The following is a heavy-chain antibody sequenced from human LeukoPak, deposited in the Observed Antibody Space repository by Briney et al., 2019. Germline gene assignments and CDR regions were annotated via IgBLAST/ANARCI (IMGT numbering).Heavy chain of an antibody. V-gene: IGHV3-48*03. Sequence: GGSLRLSCAASGFTFSSYAMNWVRQAPGEGLEWVAYITSSGRIRYYADSVKGRFTISRDNAKNSLYLQMNSLRAEDTAVYYCASTGGYGSGTYAYYYFGMDVWGQGTTVTVSS. D-gene: IGHD3-10*01. J-gene: IGHJ6*02. CDR1: GFTFSSYA. CDR3: ASTGGYGSGTYAYYYFGMDV. CDR2: ITSSGRIR.